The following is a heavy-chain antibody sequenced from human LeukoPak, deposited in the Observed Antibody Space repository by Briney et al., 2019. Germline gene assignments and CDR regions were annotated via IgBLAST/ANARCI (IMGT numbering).Heavy chain of an antibody. V-gene: IGHV4-39*01. CDR1: GGSISSSSYY. CDR2: IYYSGST. J-gene: IGHJ5*02. CDR3: ARAVYSSGWFDP. D-gene: IGHD6-19*01. Sequence: SETLSLTCTVSGGSISSSSYYWGWIRQPPGKGLEWIGSIYYSGSTYYNPSLKSRVTISVHTSKNQFSLKLSSVTAADTAVYYCARAVYSSGWFDPWGQGTLVTVSS.